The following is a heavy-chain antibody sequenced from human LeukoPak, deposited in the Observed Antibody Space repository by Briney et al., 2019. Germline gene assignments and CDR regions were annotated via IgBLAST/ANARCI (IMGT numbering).Heavy chain of an antibody. V-gene: IGHV3-30-3*01. CDR1: GFTFSSYA. J-gene: IGHJ4*02. Sequence: GGSLRLSCAASGFTFSSYAMHWVRQAPGKGLEWVAVISYDGSNKYYADSVKGRFTISRDNSKNTLYLQMSSLRAEDTAVYYCARDQQEIDYWGQGTLVTVSS. CDR3: ARDQQEIDY. CDR2: ISYDGSNK.